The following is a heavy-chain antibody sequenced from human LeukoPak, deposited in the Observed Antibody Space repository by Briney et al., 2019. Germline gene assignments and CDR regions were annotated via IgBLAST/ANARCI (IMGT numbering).Heavy chain of an antibody. D-gene: IGHD2-2*01. Sequence: GGSLRLSCAASGFTFSSYSINWVRQAPGKGLEWVSSISSSSSYIYYADSVKGRFTISRDNAKNSLYLQMNSLRAEDTAVYYCARDLGYCSSTSCYASELDYWGQGTLVTVSS. V-gene: IGHV3-21*01. CDR2: ISSSSSYI. CDR1: GFTFSSYS. CDR3: ARDLGYCSSTSCYASELDY. J-gene: IGHJ4*02.